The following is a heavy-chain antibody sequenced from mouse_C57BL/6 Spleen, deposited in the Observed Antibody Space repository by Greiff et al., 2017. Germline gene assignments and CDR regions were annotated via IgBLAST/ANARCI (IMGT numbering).Heavy chain of an antibody. D-gene: IGHD2-4*01. CDR1: GYAFSSSW. CDR3: ARSTMITTFFDY. V-gene: IGHV1-82*01. CDR2: IYPGDGDT. J-gene: IGHJ2*01. Sequence: QVQLQQSGPELVKPGASVKISCKASGYAFSSSWMNWVKQRPGKGLEWIGRIYPGDGDTNYNGKFKGKATLTADKSSSTAYMQLSSLTSEDSAVCFCARSTMITTFFDYWGQGTTLTVSS.